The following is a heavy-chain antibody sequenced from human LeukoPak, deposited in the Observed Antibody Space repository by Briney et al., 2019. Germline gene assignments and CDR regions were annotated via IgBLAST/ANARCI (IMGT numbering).Heavy chain of an antibody. Sequence: SGGSLRLSCAASGFNVSSNYITWVRQAPGKGLEWVAVIFAGGATYYADSVKGRFTISRDNSKNTLHVQMNSLRTEDTAVYYCARGVGVWGVISQPLEYWGQGTLVIVSS. CDR3: ARGVGVWGVISQPLEY. J-gene: IGHJ1*01. V-gene: IGHV3-53*01. CDR1: GFNVSSNY. D-gene: IGHD3-10*01. CDR2: IFAGGAT.